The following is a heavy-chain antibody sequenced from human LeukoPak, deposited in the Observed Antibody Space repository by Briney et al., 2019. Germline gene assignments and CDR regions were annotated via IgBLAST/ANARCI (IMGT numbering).Heavy chain of an antibody. Sequence: PGGSLRLSCAASGFTFSSYWMHWVRQAPGKGLVWVSRINSDGSSTSYADSVKGRFTISRDNAKNTLYLQMNSLRAEDTAVYYCASIGFAEDFDYWGQGTLVTVSS. CDR3: ASIGFAEDFDY. J-gene: IGHJ4*02. D-gene: IGHD3-16*02. CDR1: GFTFSSYW. CDR2: INSDGSST. V-gene: IGHV3-74*01.